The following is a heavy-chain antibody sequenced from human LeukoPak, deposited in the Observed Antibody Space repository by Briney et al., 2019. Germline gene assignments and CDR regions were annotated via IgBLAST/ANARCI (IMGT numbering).Heavy chain of an antibody. CDR3: ARVRGARRQDAFDI. CDR2: ISSSSSYI. V-gene: IGHV3-21*01. Sequence: GSLGLSRSASGFPLHSYSMEWVRPAPGKGPGLVSSISSSSSYIYHADSVKGRFTISRDNAKNSLYLQMNSLRAEDTAVYYCARVRGARRQDAFDIWGQGTMVTVSS. J-gene: IGHJ3*02. CDR1: GFPLHSYS.